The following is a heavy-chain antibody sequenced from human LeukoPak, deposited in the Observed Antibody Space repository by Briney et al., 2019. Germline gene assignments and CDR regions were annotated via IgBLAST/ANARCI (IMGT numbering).Heavy chain of an antibody. CDR1: GYTFTSYD. D-gene: IGHD6-6*01. J-gene: IGHJ6*03. V-gene: IGHV1-8*01. CDR2: MNPNSGNT. CDR3: ARWYSSSSYYYYYYYMDV. Sequence: ASVKVSCKASGYTFTSYDINWVRPATGQGLEWMGWMNPNSGNTGYAQKFQGRVTMTRNTSISTAYMELSSLRSEDTAVYYCARWYSSSSYYYYYYYMDVWGKGTTVTVSS.